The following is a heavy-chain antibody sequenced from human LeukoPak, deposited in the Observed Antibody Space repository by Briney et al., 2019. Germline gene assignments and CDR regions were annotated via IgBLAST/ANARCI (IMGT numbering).Heavy chain of an antibody. D-gene: IGHD6-19*01. V-gene: IGHV3-30*02. CDR3: AKTTGGWPRFFDH. CDR2: VSHEGSSK. CDR1: GFTFSNYG. J-gene: IGHJ4*02. Sequence: GGSLRLSCAASGFTFSNYGMHWVRQAPGKGLEWVAFVSHEGSSKFYAESVKGRFGISRDNSKSTTYLQMNGLRADDTTVYYCAKTTGGWPRFFDHWGQGTLVAVSS.